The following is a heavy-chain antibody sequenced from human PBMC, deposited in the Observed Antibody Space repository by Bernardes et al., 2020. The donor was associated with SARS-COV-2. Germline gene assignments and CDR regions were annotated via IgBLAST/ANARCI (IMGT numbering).Heavy chain of an antibody. D-gene: IGHD3-16*01. CDR3: AREAAVGDYALDAFDI. J-gene: IGHJ3*02. Sequence: GGSLRLSCAASGFTFSRHWMHWVRQAPGKGLVWVSRVKNDGTTTDYAGSVKGRFTISRDNAKNTLFLQMNSLRAEDTALYYCAREAAVGDYALDAFDIWGPGTMVTVSS. CDR1: GFTFSRHW. V-gene: IGHV3-74*01. CDR2: VKNDGTTT.